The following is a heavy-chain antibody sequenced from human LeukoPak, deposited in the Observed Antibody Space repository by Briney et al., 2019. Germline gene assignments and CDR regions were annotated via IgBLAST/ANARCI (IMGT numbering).Heavy chain of an antibody. V-gene: IGHV4-34*01. CDR2: IDHRGTA. J-gene: IGHJ4*02. Sequence: PSETLSLTCAVYGPSNNAYSWSGIRQPPGKGLEWIGDIDHRGTATYNPSLKSRLTISADASKNQFSLKLNSVTDADTAVYYCAVGITILGVAASFDSWGQGNLVIVSS. CDR1: GPSNNAYS. CDR3: AVGITILGVAASFDS. D-gene: IGHD3-3*01.